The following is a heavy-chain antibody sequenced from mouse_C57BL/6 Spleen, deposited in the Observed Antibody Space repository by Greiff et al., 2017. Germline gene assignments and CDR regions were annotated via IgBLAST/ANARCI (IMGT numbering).Heavy chain of an antibody. V-gene: IGHV5-17*01. CDR1: GFTFSDYG. J-gene: IGHJ4*01. CDR3: ARTDGHLLASYAMDY. D-gene: IGHD2-3*01. CDR2: ISSGSSTI. Sequence: EVKLVESGGGLVKPGGSLKLSCAASGFTFSDYGMNWVRQAPEKGLEWVAYISSGSSTIYYADTVKGRFTISRDNAKNTLFLQMTSLRSEDTAMYYCARTDGHLLASYAMDYWGQGTSVTVSS.